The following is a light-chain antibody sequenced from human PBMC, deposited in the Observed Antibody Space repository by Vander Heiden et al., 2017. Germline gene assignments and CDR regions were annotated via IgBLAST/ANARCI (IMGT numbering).Light chain of an antibody. CDR3: HQYGNSPWT. Sequence: EVVLTQSPATMSSSPGGRAATFCSTAQTFVGSYLLWLQQRPGQPPRLLIFGADRRATGIPARFSGSGSGTDFTLTISSLEPEDFAVYYCHQYGNSPWTFGQGTKVEMK. J-gene: IGKJ1*01. V-gene: IGKV3-20*01. CDR2: GAD. CDR1: QTFVGSY.